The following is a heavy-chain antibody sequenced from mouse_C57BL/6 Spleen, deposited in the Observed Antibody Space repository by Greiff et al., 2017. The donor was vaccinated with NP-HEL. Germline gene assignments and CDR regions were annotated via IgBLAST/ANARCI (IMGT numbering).Heavy chain of an antibody. J-gene: IGHJ4*01. V-gene: IGHV1-26*01. Sequence: EVQLQQSGPELVKPGASVKISFKASGYTFTDYYMNWVKQSHGKSLEWIGDINPNNGGTSYTQKFKGKATLTVDKSSSTAYMELRSLTSEDSAVYYCARVEYDAMDYWGQGTSVTVSS. CDR3: ARVEYDAMDY. CDR2: INPNNGGT. CDR1: GYTFTDYY.